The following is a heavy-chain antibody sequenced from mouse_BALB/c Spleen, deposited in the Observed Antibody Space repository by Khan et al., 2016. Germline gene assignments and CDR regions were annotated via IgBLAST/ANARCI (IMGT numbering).Heavy chain of an antibody. CDR2: IYPGSGDT. CDR1: GYTFTDYV. J-gene: IGHJ2*01. D-gene: IGHD1-1*02. Sequence: VQLQESGPELVKPGASVKMSCKASGYTFTDYVINWVKQRTGQGLEWIGVIYPGSGDTYYNEKFKGKATLTADKSSNTAYMQLSSLTSEDSAVYFCARDYAQRDYFDYWGQGTTLTVSS. V-gene: IGHV1-77*01. CDR3: ARDYAQRDYFDY.